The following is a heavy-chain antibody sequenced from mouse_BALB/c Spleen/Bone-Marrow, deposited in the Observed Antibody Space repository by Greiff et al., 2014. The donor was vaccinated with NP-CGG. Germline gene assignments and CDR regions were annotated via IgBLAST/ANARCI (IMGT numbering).Heavy chain of an antibody. CDR1: GYTFTSYY. CDR3: TREGDSPFAY. D-gene: IGHD2-13*01. CDR2: INPSNGGT. V-gene: IGHV1S81*02. J-gene: IGHJ3*01. Sequence: VQLQQSGAELVKPGASVKLSCKASGYTFTSYYMYWVKQRPGQGLEWIGEINPSNGGTNFNEESKSKATLTVDKSSSTAYMQLSSLTSEDSAVYYCTREGDSPFAYWGQGTLVTVSA.